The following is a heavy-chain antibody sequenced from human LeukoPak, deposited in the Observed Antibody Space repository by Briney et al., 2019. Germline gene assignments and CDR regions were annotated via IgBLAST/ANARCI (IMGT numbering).Heavy chain of an antibody. CDR2: INHSGGT. Sequence: SETLSLTCAVYGGSFSGYYWSWIRQPPGKGLEWFGEINHSGGTNYNPSLKSRVTISVDTSKNQFSLKLSSVTAADTAVYYCATRGGDYWGQGTLVTVSS. V-gene: IGHV4-34*01. CDR1: GGSFSGYY. CDR3: ATRGGDY. D-gene: IGHD3-10*01. J-gene: IGHJ4*02.